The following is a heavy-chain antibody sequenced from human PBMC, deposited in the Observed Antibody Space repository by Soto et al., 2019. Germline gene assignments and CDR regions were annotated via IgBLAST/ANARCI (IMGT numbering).Heavy chain of an antibody. CDR2: INHSGST. V-gene: IGHV4-34*01. CDR1: CGSFSGYY. D-gene: IGHD3-10*01. J-gene: IGHJ5*02. Sequence: SEALSLTCAVYCGSFSGYYWSWIRQPPGKGLEWIGEINHSGSTNYNPSLKSRVTISVDTSKNQFSLKLSSVTAADTAVYYCARAIITMVRGVIRWFDPWGQGTLVTVSS. CDR3: ARAIITMVRGVIRWFDP.